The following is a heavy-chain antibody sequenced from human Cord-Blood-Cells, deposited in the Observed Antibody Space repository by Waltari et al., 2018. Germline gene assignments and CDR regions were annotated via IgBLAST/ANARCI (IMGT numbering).Heavy chain of an antibody. CDR2: NNSAGSST. Sequence: EVQLVESGGGLVQPGGSLRLSCAASGFTFSSYWMHWVRQAPGKGLVWVSRNNSAGSSTSYADSVKGRFTISRDNAKNTLYLQISSLRAEDTAVYYCARVPLTWVWYFDLWGRGTLVTVSS. V-gene: IGHV3-74*01. D-gene: IGHD1-26*01. CDR1: GFTFSSYW. CDR3: ARVPLTWVWYFDL. J-gene: IGHJ2*01.